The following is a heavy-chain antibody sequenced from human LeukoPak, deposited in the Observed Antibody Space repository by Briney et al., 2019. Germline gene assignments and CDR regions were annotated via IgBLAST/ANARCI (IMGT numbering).Heavy chain of an antibody. CDR3: ARWGGYILDY. D-gene: IGHD1-1*01. CDR1: GGSISSGGYY. J-gene: IGHJ4*02. V-gene: IGHV4-30-2*01. CDR2: IYHSGST. Sequence: PSETLSLTCTVSGGSISSGGYYWSWIRQPPGKGLEWIGYIYHSGSTYYNPSLKSRVTISVDRSKNQFSLKLSSVTAADTAVYYCARWGGYILDYWGQGTLVTVSS.